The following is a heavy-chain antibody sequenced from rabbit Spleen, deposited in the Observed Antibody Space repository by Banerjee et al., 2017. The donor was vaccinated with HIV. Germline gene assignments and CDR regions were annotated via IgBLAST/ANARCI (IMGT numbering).Heavy chain of an antibody. V-gene: IGHV1S45*01. CDR3: ARDTGSSFSSYGMDL. Sequence: QEQLKESGGGLVQPGGSLKLSCTASGFSFSNKAVMCWVRQAPGKGLEWIACINSITGKAVYASWAKGRFTISKTSSTSVTLQVTRLTAADTATYFCARDTGSSFSSYGMDLWGQGTLVTVS. J-gene: IGHJ6*01. CDR2: INSITGKA. CDR1: GFSFSNKAV. D-gene: IGHD8-1*01.